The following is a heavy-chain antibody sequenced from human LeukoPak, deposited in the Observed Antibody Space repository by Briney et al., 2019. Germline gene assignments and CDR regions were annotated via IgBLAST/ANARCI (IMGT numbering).Heavy chain of an antibody. CDR3: ARDPGSLYDDPGY. V-gene: IGHV3-53*01. D-gene: IGHD3-3*01. CDR1: GFSLSPYS. CDR2: IYSGGNT. Sequence: PGGSLRLSCAASGFSLSPYSMSWVRQAPGKGLEWVSVIYSGGNTYYADSVKGRFTISRDNSKNTLYLQMSSLRAEDTAVYYCARDPGSLYDDPGYWGQGTLVTVSS. J-gene: IGHJ4*02.